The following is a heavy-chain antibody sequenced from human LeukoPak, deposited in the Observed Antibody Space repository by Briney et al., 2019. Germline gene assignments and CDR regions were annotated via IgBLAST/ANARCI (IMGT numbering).Heavy chain of an antibody. V-gene: IGHV3-30*04. J-gene: IGHJ4*02. CDR3: ARANSSSWHYFDD. D-gene: IGHD6-13*01. CDR1: GFTFSDYT. CDR2: ISYDGSQK. Sequence: PGGSLRLSCAASGFTFSDYTMHWVPQASGKGLEWVAVISYDGSQKYYADSVTGRFTISRDNSKNTVYLHMNSLRAEDTAVFYCARANSSSWHYFDDWGQGTLVTVSS.